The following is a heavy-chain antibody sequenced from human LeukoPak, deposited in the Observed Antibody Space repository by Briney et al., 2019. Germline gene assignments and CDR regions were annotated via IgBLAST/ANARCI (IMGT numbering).Heavy chain of an antibody. J-gene: IGHJ4*02. CDR2: VYYSGST. CDR1: GGSISPHY. CDR3: ARHSNTWYYFDY. Sequence: SETLSLTCTVSGGSISPHYWSWIRQPPGKGLEYIGYVYYSGSTNYNPSLKSRVSMSVDTSRNQFSLKLSSVTAADTAVYYCARHSNTWYYFDYWGQGTLVTVSS. V-gene: IGHV4-59*11. D-gene: IGHD6-13*01.